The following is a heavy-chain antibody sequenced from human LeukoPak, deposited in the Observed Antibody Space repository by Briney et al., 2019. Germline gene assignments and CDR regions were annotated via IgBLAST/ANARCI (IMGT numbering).Heavy chain of an antibody. J-gene: IGHJ5*02. CDR2: INGNGDKT. Sequence: PGGSLRLSCAASGFTFSGFSMHWIRQAPGRGLEYVSAINGNGDKTFYTDSVRGRFTIFRDNSKNTLFLQMGSLRGGDTALYFCARIGMENFYDLWGQGTLVTVSS. CDR3: ARIGMENFYDL. D-gene: IGHD2/OR15-2a*01. CDR1: GFTFSGFS. V-gene: IGHV3-64*02.